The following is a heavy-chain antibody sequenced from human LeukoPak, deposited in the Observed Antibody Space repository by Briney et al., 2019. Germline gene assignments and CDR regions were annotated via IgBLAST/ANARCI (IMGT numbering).Heavy chain of an antibody. CDR3: ARDKETTFTLFDY. D-gene: IGHD2/OR15-2a*01. J-gene: IGHJ4*02. V-gene: IGHV6-1*01. Sequence: SQTLSLTCAISGDSVSTNSAGWSWIRQSPSRGLEWLGRTYYRSRWYNEYAVSVKSRILFNADTSNNQLSLHLNSVTPEDTAVYYCARDKETTFTLFDYWGQGTLVTVSS. CDR1: GDSVSTNSAG. CDR2: TYYRSRWYN.